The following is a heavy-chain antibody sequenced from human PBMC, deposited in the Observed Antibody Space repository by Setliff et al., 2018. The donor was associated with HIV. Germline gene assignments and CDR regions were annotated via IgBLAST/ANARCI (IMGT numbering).Heavy chain of an antibody. D-gene: IGHD6-13*01. J-gene: IGHJ4*02. CDR2: ITSTGSTI. CDR1: GFTFSDCS. CDR3: ARSRAAGFDY. Sequence: GGSLRLSCAASGFTFSDCSMNWVRQAPGKGLEWISYITSTGSTIFYADSVKGRFTISRDNDKNSVHLQMTSLRAEDTAVYYCARSRAAGFDYWGQGTLVTVPQ. V-gene: IGHV3-48*01.